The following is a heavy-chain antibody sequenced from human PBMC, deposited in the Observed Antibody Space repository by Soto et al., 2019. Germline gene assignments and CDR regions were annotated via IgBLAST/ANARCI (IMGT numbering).Heavy chain of an antibody. Sequence: GGSLRLSCAASGFTFSDYYMSWIRQAPGKGLEWVSYISSSGSTIYYADSVKGRFTISRDNAKNSLYLQMNSLRAEDTAVYYCARDGWYSSSSLYFQHWGQGTLVTVSS. CDR3: ARDGWYSSSSLYFQH. J-gene: IGHJ1*01. CDR2: ISSSGSTI. D-gene: IGHD6-13*01. V-gene: IGHV3-11*01. CDR1: GFTFSDYY.